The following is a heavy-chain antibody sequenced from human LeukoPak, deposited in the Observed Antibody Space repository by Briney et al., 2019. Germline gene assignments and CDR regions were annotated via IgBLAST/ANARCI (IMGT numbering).Heavy chain of an antibody. V-gene: IGHV4-38-2*02. J-gene: IGHJ5*02. CDR3: ARVTSRLGWFDP. Sequence: SETLSLTCTVSGYSINSGYYWGWIRQPPGKGLEWIGSISHSGSTYYNPSLKSRVTISVDTSKNQFSLKLRSVTAADTAVYYCARVTSRLGWFDPWGQGTLVTVSS. CDR1: GYSINSGYY. D-gene: IGHD1-14*01. CDR2: ISHSGST.